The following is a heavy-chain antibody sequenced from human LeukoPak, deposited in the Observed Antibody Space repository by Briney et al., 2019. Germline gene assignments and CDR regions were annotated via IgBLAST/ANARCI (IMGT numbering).Heavy chain of an antibody. J-gene: IGHJ4*02. CDR1: GLNFNSSW. V-gene: IGHV3-7*04. Sequence: TGGSLRLSCAASGLNFNSSWMSWVRQAPGKGLECVANIKQDGSEIYFVDSVKGRFTISRDNAKSSLYLQMNSLRGEDTAVYYCARARYGSGGHFFDFWGQGALVTVSS. CDR2: IKQDGSEI. CDR3: ARARYGSGGHFFDF. D-gene: IGHD3-10*01.